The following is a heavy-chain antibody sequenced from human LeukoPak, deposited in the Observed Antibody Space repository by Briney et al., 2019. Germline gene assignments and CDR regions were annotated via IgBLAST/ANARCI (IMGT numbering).Heavy chain of an antibody. Sequence: ASVKVSCKVSGYTLTELSMHWVRQAPGKGLEWMGGFDPEDGETIYAQKFQGRVTITADESTSTAYMELSSLRSEDTAVYYCARSPVAAIGREDYWGQGTLVTVSS. CDR1: GYTLTELS. CDR2: FDPEDGET. V-gene: IGHV1-24*01. D-gene: IGHD1-26*01. J-gene: IGHJ4*02. CDR3: ARSPVAAIGREDY.